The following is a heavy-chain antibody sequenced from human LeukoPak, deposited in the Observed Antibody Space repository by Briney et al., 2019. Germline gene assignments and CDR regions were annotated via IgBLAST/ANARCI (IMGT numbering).Heavy chain of an antibody. D-gene: IGHD3-10*01. Sequence: GGSLRLSCAASGFTFSSYSMNWVRQAPGKGLEWVSSISSSSSYIYYADSVKGRFTISRDNSKNTLYLQMNSLRAEDTAVYYCAKPYMVRGVIRPFDYWGQGTLVTVSS. J-gene: IGHJ4*02. CDR3: AKPYMVRGVIRPFDY. CDR2: ISSSSSYI. CDR1: GFTFSSYS. V-gene: IGHV3-21*04.